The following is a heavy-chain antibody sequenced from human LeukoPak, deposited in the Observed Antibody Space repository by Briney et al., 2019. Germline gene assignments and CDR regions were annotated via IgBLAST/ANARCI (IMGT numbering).Heavy chain of an antibody. CDR1: GYTFTAYS. V-gene: IGHV1-2*02. D-gene: IGHD1-1*01. CDR3: ARDVGDDHGSVDY. J-gene: IGHJ4*02. Sequence: GASVKVSCKASGYTFTAYSMHWVRQAPGQGLEYMGWLNPNSGDTNYAQKFQGRVTMTTDTSTSTAYMELRSLRSDDTAVYYCARDVGDDHGSVDYWGQGTLVTVSS. CDR2: LNPNSGDT.